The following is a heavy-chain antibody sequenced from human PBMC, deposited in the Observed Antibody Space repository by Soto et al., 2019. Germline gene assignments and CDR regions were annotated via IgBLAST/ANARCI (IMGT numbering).Heavy chain of an antibody. V-gene: IGHV4-30-4*01. CDR3: ASHDYAHYGMDV. J-gene: IGHJ6*02. Sequence: QVQLQESGPGLVKPSQTLSLTCTVSGGSISSGDYYWIWLRQPPGQGLEWIGYIYYTGSTYYNPSVKSPLTIPVDTSKTQCSLKLTSVTAADTAVYYCASHDYAHYGMDVWGQGTTVTVSS. CDR2: IYYTGST. D-gene: IGHD3-16*01. CDR1: GGSISSGDYY.